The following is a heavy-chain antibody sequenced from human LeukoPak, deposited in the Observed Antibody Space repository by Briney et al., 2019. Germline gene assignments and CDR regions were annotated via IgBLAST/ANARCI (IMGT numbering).Heavy chain of an antibody. V-gene: IGHV3-30*02. CDR3: AKEGYSSSWTYFDY. J-gene: IGHJ4*02. Sequence: GGSRRLSCAASGFTFSSYGMHWVRQAPGKGLEWVAFIRYDGSNKYYADSVKGRFTISRDNSKNTLYLQMNSLRAEDTAVYYCAKEGYSSSWTYFDYWGQGTLVTVSS. CDR1: GFTFSSYG. CDR2: IRYDGSNK. D-gene: IGHD6-13*01.